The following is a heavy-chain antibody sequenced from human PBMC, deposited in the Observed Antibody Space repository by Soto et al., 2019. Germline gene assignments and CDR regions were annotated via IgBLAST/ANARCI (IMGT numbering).Heavy chain of an antibody. Sequence: QVQLQESGPGLVKPSETLSLTCTVSSGSISSYYWSWIRQPPGKGLEWIGYIYYSVTTNYNPSLKRRVTISVDTSKNQFALKLTSVTAADTAVYYGAGSRTRGVIIDYWGQGTLVTVSS. J-gene: IGHJ4*02. CDR1: SGSISSYY. CDR3: AGSRTRGVIIDY. CDR2: IYYSVTT. V-gene: IGHV4-59*01. D-gene: IGHD3-10*01.